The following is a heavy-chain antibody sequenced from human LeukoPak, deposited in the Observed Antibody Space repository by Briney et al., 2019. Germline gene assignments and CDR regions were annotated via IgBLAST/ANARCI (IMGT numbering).Heavy chain of an antibody. D-gene: IGHD1-26*01. CDR2: INHRGTT. CDR1: GDSFSGYY. J-gene: IGHJ4*02. CDR3: ARSWAGMYYPFYYFDY. Sequence: SETLSLTCAVYGDSFSGYYWSWIRQPPGKGLEWIAEINHRGTTHYNPSLMSRVNISADTSKNRFSLNLDSVTAADTAVCYCARSWAGMYYPFYYFDYWGQGALVTVSP. V-gene: IGHV4-34*01.